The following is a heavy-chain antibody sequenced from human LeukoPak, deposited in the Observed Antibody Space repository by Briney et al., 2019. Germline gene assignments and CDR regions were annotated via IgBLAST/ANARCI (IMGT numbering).Heavy chain of an antibody. CDR3: TRGRVAGGNYFDY. J-gene: IGHJ4*02. CDR2: IFDPGSS. D-gene: IGHD6-19*01. CDR1: GGSISSYY. V-gene: IGHV4-59*01. Sequence: SETLSLTCTVSGGSISSYYWSWIRQTPGKGLEWIGYIFDPGSSNYNPSLKSRVTISVDTSKNHFSLKLSSVTAADTAVYYCTRGRVAGGNYFDYWGQGTLVTLSS.